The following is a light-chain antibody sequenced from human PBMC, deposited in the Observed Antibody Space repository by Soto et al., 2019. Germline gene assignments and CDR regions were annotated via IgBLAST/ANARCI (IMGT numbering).Light chain of an antibody. V-gene: IGLV2-8*01. CDR2: EVS. CDR1: SSDVGGYNY. CDR3: SSYAGRTLYV. J-gene: IGLJ1*01. Sequence: QSALTQPPSASGSPGQSVTISCTGTSSDVGGYNYVSWYQQHPGKAPKLLIHEVSKRPSGVTDRFSGSKSGNTASLTVSGIQPEDEADYYCSSYAGRTLYVFGTGTKLTVL.